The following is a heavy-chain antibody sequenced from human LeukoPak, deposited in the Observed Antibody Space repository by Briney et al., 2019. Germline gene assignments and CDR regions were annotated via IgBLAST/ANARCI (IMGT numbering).Heavy chain of an antibody. CDR3: AKFASVYGSGRGAFDI. V-gene: IGHV3-23*01. Sequence: PGGSLRLSCAASGFTFSSYAMSWVRQAPGKGLEWVSAISGSGGSTYYADSVKGRFTISRDNSKNTLYLQMNSLRAEDTAVYYCAKFASVYGSGRGAFDIWGQGTMVTVSS. D-gene: IGHD3-10*01. CDR1: GFTFSSYA. CDR2: ISGSGGST. J-gene: IGHJ3*02.